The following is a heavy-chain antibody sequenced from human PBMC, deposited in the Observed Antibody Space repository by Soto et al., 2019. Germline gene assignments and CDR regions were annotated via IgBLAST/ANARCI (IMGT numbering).Heavy chain of an antibody. J-gene: IGHJ3*02. CDR1: GGSISSSSHY. Sequence: SETLSLTCTVSGGSISSSSHYWGWIRQPPGKGLEWIGSIYYSGSTYYNPSLKSRVTISVDTSKNQFSLKLSSVTAADTAVYYCARHSDDAFDIWGQRTMVTVSS. CDR3: ARHSDDAFDI. CDR2: IYYSGST. V-gene: IGHV4-39*01.